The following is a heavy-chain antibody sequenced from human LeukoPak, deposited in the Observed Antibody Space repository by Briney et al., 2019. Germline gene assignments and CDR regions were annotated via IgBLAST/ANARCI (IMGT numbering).Heavy chain of an antibody. V-gene: IGHV4-59*01. Sequence: SETLSLTCTVSGGSISSYYWSWIRQPAGKGLEWIGYVYYNGSTNYNPSLKSRVTISLDTSKNQFSLKLRSVTGADTAVYYCARQQVPPARVFDYWGQGTLVTVSS. CDR3: ARQQVPPARVFDY. D-gene: IGHD2-2*01. CDR2: VYYNGST. CDR1: GGSISSYY. J-gene: IGHJ4*02.